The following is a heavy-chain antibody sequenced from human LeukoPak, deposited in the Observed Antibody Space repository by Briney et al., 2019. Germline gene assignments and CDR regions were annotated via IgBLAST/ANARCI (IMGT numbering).Heavy chain of an antibody. CDR1: GFTFSSYS. D-gene: IGHD6-13*01. Sequence: PGGSLRLSCAASGFTFSSYSMNWVRQAPGKGLEWVSYISSSSYIYYADSVKGRFTISRDNAKNSLYLQMNSLRAEDTAVYYCASLAAAGHFDYWGQGTLVTVSS. CDR2: ISSSSYI. V-gene: IGHV3-21*05. CDR3: ASLAAAGHFDY. J-gene: IGHJ4*02.